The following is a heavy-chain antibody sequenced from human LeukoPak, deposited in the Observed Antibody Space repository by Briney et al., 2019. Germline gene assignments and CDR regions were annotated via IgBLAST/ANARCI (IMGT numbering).Heavy chain of an antibody. V-gene: IGHV3-7*04. Sequence: GGSLRLSCAVSGFTFSYFWMSWVRQAPGRGLEWVANIHPEGNEKYHVESVKGRFTISRDNAKNSLFLQMNGLRVEDTAVYYCARGDAFSGDHWGQGTLVTVSS. J-gene: IGHJ4*02. CDR2: IHPEGNEK. CDR3: ARGDAFSGDH. CDR1: GFTFSYFW.